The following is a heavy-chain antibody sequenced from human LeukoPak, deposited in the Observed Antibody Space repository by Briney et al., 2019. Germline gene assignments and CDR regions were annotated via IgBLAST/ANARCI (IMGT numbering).Heavy chain of an antibody. J-gene: IGHJ6*02. CDR1: GGSFSGYY. CDR3: ARTRSGQWFGESYYYYGMDV. CDR2: INHSGST. D-gene: IGHD3-10*01. V-gene: IGHV4-34*01. Sequence: SETLSLTCAVYGGSFSGYYWSWIRQPPGKGLEWIGEINHSGSTNYNPSLKSRVTISVDTSKNQFSLKLSSVTAADTAVYYCARTRSGQWFGESYYYYGMDVWGQGTTVTVSS.